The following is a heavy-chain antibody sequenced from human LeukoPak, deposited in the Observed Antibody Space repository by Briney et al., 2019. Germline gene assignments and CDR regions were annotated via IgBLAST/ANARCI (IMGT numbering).Heavy chain of an antibody. CDR2: IYHSGST. V-gene: IGHV4-4*02. Sequence: GSLRLSCAASGFTFSNARMTWVRQPPGKGLEWIGEIYHSGSTNYNPSLKSRVTISVDKSKNQFSLKLSSVTAADTAVYYCASRIMITFGGAPFDYWGQGTLVTVSS. J-gene: IGHJ4*02. CDR1: GFTFSNAR. D-gene: IGHD3-16*01. CDR3: ASRIMITFGGAPFDY.